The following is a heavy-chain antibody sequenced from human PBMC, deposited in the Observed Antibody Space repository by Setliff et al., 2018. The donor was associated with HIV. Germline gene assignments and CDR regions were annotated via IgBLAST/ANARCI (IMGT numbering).Heavy chain of an antibody. CDR2: VSPYSRIT. D-gene: IGHD3-10*01. V-gene: IGHV1-18*01. Sequence: GASVKVSCKASGYSFTSYGIGWVRQAPGQGLEWIGWVSPYSRITNYAPKFRDRVTMTTETSTNTAYLEVRSLSSDDTAVYYCARGRNYNSGMDVWGQGTTVTVSS. J-gene: IGHJ6*02. CDR1: GYSFTSYG. CDR3: ARGRNYNSGMDV.